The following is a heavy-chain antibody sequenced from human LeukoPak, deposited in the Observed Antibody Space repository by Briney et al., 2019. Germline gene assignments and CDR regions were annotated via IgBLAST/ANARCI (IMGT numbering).Heavy chain of an antibody. J-gene: IGHJ3*02. CDR3: ARGNRRYDAFDI. Sequence: GGSLRLSCAASGFTFSSYSMNWVRQAPGKGLEWVSSISSSSSYIYYADSVKGRFTISRDNAKNSLYLQMNSLRAEDTAVYYCARGNRRYDAFDIWGQGTMVTVSS. V-gene: IGHV3-21*01. D-gene: IGHD1-14*01. CDR2: ISSSSSYI. CDR1: GFTFSSYS.